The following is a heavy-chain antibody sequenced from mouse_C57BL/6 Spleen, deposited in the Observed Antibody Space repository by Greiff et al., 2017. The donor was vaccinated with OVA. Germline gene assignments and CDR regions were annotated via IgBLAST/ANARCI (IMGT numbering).Heavy chain of an antibody. D-gene: IGHD1-1*01. CDR2: IDPSDSYT. CDR1: GYTFTSYW. J-gene: IGHJ3*01. Sequence: QVQLKQPGAELVKPGASVKLSCKASGYTFTSYWMQWVKQRPGQGLEWIGEIDPSDSYTNYNQKFKGKATLTVDTSSSTAYMQLSSLTSEDSAVYYCARGDYGSSPWFAYWGQGTLVTVSA. CDR3: ARGDYGSSPWFAY. V-gene: IGHV1-50*01.